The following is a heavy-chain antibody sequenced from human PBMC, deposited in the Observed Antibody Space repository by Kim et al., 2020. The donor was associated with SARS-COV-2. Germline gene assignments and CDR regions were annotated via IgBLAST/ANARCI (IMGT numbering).Heavy chain of an antibody. CDR1: GFTFSSYG. J-gene: IGHJ3*02. CDR3: AKLLGTHYYDSSGYQGPDAFDI. D-gene: IGHD3-22*01. CDR2: ISYDGSNK. V-gene: IGHV3-30*18. Sequence: GLSLRLSCAASGFTFSSYGMHWVRQAPGKGLEWVAVISYDGSNKYYADSVKGRFTISRDNSKNTLYLQMNSLRAEDTAVYYCAKLLGTHYYDSSGYQGPDAFDIWGQGTMVTVSS.